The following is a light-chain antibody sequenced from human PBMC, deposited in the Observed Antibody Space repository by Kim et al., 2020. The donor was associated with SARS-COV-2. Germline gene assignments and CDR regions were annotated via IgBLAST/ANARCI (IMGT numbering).Light chain of an antibody. Sequence: DIVLTQSPGTLSLYLGERATVSCRTSQAVINNNLAWYQQKPGQAPRLLMYDASTRATGIPDRFSGSGSGTDFTLTITRLEAEDFAVYYCQHYGGSPLYTFGQGTKLEIK. V-gene: IGKV3-20*01. CDR3: QHYGGSPLYT. CDR2: DAS. J-gene: IGKJ2*01. CDR1: QAVINNN.